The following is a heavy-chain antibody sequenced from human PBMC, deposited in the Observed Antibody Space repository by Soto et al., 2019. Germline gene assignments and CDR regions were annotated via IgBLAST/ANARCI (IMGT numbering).Heavy chain of an antibody. V-gene: IGHV3-23*01. CDR2: ISSSGGST. CDR3: TLRWDDAFDI. CDR1: GCPFSSYA. Sequence: PGGSLRLSCAASGCPFSSYAMSWVRQAPGKGLEWVSAISSSGGSTYYADSVKGRFTISRDDSKNTAHLQMNSLKIEDTAVYYCTLRWDDAFDIWGQGTMVTVSS. D-gene: IGHD1-26*01. J-gene: IGHJ3*02.